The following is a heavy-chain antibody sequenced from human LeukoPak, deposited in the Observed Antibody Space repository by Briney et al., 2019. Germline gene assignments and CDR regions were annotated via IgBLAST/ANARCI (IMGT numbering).Heavy chain of an antibody. V-gene: IGHV3-21*01. J-gene: IGHJ3*02. CDR3: ARDRADSSGYPDAFDI. CDR1: GFTFGSYS. Sequence: PGGSLRLSCAASGFTFGSYSMNWVRQAPGKGLEWVSSISSSSSYIYYADSVKGRFTISRDNAKNPLYLQMNSLRAEDTAVYYCARDRADSSGYPDAFDIWGQGTMVTVSS. D-gene: IGHD3-22*01. CDR2: ISSSSSYI.